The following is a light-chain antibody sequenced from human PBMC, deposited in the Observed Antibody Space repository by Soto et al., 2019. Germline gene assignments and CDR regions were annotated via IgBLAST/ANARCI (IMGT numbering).Light chain of an antibody. CDR1: SSDVGGYNY. J-gene: IGLJ2*01. CDR2: DVN. Sequence: QSALTQPASVSGSPGQSITISCTGISSDVGGYNYVSWYQQHPGKAPKLMIYDVNNRPSGVSNRFSGSKSGNTASLTISGLQAEDEADYYCSSYTSSSTLVVFGGGTKLTVL. CDR3: SSYTSSSTLVV. V-gene: IGLV2-14*01.